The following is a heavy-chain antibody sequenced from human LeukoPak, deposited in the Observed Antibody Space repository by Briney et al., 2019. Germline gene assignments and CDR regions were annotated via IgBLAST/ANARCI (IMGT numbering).Heavy chain of an antibody. CDR3: ATLLWFGVPFDY. V-gene: IGHV1-2*02. D-gene: IGHD3-10*01. CDR1: GYTFTGYY. J-gene: IGHJ4*02. Sequence: ASVKVSCKASGYTFTGYYMHWVRQAPGQGLEWMGWINPNSGGTNYAQKFQGRVTMTRDTSISTAYLELSRLRSDDTAVYYCATLLWFGVPFDYWGQGTLVTVSS. CDR2: INPNSGGT.